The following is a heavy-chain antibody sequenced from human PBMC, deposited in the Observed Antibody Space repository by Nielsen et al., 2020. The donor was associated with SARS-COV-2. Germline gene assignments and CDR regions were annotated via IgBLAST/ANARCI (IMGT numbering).Heavy chain of an antibody. CDR2: INPNSGGT. CDR3: ARERVPGYSYGYDYYYYYMDV. D-gene: IGHD5-18*01. Sequence: ASVKVSCKASGGTFSSYAISWVRQAPGQGLEWMGRINPNSGGTNYAQKFQGRVTMTRDTSISTAYMELSRLRSDDTAVYYCARERVPGYSYGYDYYYYYMDVWGKGTTVTVSS. V-gene: IGHV1-2*06. J-gene: IGHJ6*03. CDR1: GGTFSSYA.